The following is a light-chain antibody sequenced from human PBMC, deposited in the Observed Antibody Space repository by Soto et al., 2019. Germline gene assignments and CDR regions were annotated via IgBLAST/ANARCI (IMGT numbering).Light chain of an antibody. CDR1: SSNIGAGFD. V-gene: IGLV1-40*01. J-gene: IGLJ2*01. CDR3: QSYDSSLTNAV. Sequence: QPVLTQPPSVSGAPGQRVTISCTGSSSNIGAGFDVHWYHQIAGTAPKLLIYGNSNRPSGVPDRFSGSKSGTSASLAINGLRGEDEADYHCQSYDSSLTNAVFGGGTKLTVL. CDR2: GNS.